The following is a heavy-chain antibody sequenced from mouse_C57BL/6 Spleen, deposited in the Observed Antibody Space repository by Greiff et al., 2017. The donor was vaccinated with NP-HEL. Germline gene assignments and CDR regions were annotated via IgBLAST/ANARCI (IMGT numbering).Heavy chain of an antibody. J-gene: IGHJ2*01. V-gene: IGHV1-4*01. Sequence: VQLQQSGAELARPGASVKMSCKASGYTFTSYTMHWVKQRPGQGLEWIGYINPSSGYTKYNQKFKDKATLTADKSSSTAYMQLSSLTSEDSAVYDGASDSSGYVENYFDYWGQGTTLTVSS. CDR2: INPSSGYT. CDR3: ASDSSGYVENYFDY. D-gene: IGHD3-2*02. CDR1: GYTFTSYT.